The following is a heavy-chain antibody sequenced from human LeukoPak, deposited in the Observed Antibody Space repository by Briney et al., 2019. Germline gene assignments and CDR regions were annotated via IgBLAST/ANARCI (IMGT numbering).Heavy chain of an antibody. J-gene: IGHJ4*02. CDR1: GYTFTGYC. Sequence: ASVKVSCKASGYTFTGYCIHWVRQAPGRGLEWMGSINPNNGGTKYAQNFQGRVTMTRDTSITTAYMGLSSLRSDDTAVYYCARESYEYDSSGYYFPFDSWGQGTLVTVSS. CDR2: INPNNGGT. CDR3: ARESYEYDSSGYYFPFDS. D-gene: IGHD3-22*01. V-gene: IGHV1-2*02.